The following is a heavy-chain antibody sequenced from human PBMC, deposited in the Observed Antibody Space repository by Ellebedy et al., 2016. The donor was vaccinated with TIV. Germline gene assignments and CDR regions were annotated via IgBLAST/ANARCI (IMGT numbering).Heavy chain of an antibody. Sequence: SETLSLXCTVSGGSISSGSYYWSWVRQLAGKGLEWIGRISSGGTSYNPSLRSRVTMSVDTSKNQFSLRLTSVMAADAAVYYCARGHNWFDLWGQGTLVIVSS. CDR3: ARGHNWFDL. V-gene: IGHV4-61*02. CDR1: GGSISSGSYY. CDR2: ISSGGT. J-gene: IGHJ5*02.